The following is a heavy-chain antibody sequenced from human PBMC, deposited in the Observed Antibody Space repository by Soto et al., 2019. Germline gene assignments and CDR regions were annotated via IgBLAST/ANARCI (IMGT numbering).Heavy chain of an antibody. CDR2: IKSKTDCVTT. J-gene: IGHJ4*02. Sequence: GVSLRLSCAASGFTFSNAWMNWVRQAQEKGLEWVGRIKSKTDCVTTGYAAPVKGRFSISRDDSKKTLYLQMDSLQSEDAAVSYCTGRNFGYWGQGTLVTVSS. CDR3: TGRNFGY. CDR1: GFTFSNAW. V-gene: IGHV3-15*01.